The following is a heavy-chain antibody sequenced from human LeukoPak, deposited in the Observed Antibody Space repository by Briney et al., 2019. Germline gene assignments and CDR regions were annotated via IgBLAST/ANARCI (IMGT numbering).Heavy chain of an antibody. V-gene: IGHV3-74*01. Sequence: GGSLRLSCAASGFTFSSYWMHWVRQAPGKVLVWVSRINGDGSNTRYADSVKGRFTISRDNSKNTLYLQMNSLRAEDTAVYYCARDPRASIAVAGTRAAFNWGQGTLVTVSS. CDR1: GFTFSSYW. CDR3: ARDPRASIAVAGTRAAFN. J-gene: IGHJ4*02. CDR2: INGDGSNT. D-gene: IGHD6-19*01.